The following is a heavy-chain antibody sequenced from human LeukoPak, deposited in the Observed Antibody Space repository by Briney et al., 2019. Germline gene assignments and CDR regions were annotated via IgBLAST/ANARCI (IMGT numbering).Heavy chain of an antibody. D-gene: IGHD3-22*01. CDR2: IQFDGSDK. V-gene: IGHV3-30*02. CDR1: GFSFSTYG. J-gene: IGHJ4*02. Sequence: GGSLRLSCAASGFSFSTYGMHWVRQAPGKGLEWVGFIQFDGSDKYYADSVKGRFTISRDNSKNTLYLQMNSLRAEDTAVYYCAKDHYDSSGYYYAGYWGQGTLVTVSS. CDR3: AKDHYDSSGYYYAGY.